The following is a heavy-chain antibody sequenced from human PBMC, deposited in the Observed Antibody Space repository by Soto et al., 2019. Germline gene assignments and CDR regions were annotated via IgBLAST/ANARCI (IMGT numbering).Heavy chain of an antibody. CDR3: ARDPLEGTEAPFGY. Sequence: GGSLTLSCAASGFTFSDYVIAWFRQPPGKGLEWVAVISYEGSKTYYAHSVKGRFTISRDNSKNPLYLQMNSLRAEDTAVYYCARDPLEGTEAPFGYRGQGTLVTVPS. CDR1: GFTFSDYV. V-gene: IGHV3-30*03. CDR2: ISYEGSKT. D-gene: IGHD1-1*01. J-gene: IGHJ4*02.